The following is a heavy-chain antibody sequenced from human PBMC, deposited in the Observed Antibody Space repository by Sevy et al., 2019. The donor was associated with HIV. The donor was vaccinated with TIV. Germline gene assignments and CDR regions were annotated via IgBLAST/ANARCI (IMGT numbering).Heavy chain of an antibody. CDR1: GYTFTDYY. CDR3: VRDDRDGYFEY. J-gene: IGHJ4*02. Sequence: ASVKVSCKASGYTFTDYYMHWMRQAPGQGLECMGWINPDSGGPIYAPKFQGRVTLTRDTSISTANMDLSRVKSDDTAVYYCVRDDRDGYFEYWGQGTLVTVSS. V-gene: IGHV1-2*02. CDR2: INPDSGGP.